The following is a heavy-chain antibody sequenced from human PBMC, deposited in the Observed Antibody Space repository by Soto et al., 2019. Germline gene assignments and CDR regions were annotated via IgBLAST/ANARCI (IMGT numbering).Heavy chain of an antibody. CDR1: GFTFDDYA. CDR3: AKDRSGSGYRTYGMDV. D-gene: IGHD5-12*01. CDR2: ISWNSGSI. J-gene: IGHJ6*02. V-gene: IGHV3-9*01. Sequence: EVQLVESGGGLVQPGRSLRLSCAASGFTFDDYAMHWVRQPPGKGLEWVSGISWNSGSIGYADSVKGRFTISRDNAKNSLYLQMNSLRAEDTALYYCAKDRSGSGYRTYGMDVWGQGTTVTVSS.